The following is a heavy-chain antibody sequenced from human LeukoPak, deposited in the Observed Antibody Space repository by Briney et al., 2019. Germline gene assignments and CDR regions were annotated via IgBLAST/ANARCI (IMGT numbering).Heavy chain of an antibody. Sequence: GGSLRLSCAASGFTVSSNYMSWVRQAPGKGLEWVSVIYSGGSTYYADSVKGRFTISRDNSNNTLSLQMNSLRAEDTAVYYCAKGHYDYFWGSYRYDYWGQGTLVTVSS. CDR3: AKGHYDYFWGSYRYDY. V-gene: IGHV3-53*01. CDR2: IYSGGST. J-gene: IGHJ4*02. D-gene: IGHD3-16*02. CDR1: GFTVSSNY.